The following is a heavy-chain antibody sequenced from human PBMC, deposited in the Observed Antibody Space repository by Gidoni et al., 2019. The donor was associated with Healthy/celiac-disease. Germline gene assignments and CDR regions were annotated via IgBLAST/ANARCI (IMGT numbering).Heavy chain of an antibody. CDR3: AHSSYDSSGYYYRHSFDY. J-gene: IGHJ4*02. V-gene: IGHV2-5*02. CDR1: GFSLSTSGVG. Sequence: QITLKESGPTLVKPTQTLTLTCTFSGFSLSTSGVGVGWIRQPPGKALEWLALIYCDDYKRYSPSLKSRLTITKDTSKNQVVLTMTNMDPVDTATYYCAHSSYDSSGYYYRHSFDYWGQGTLVTVSS. CDR2: IYCDDYK. D-gene: IGHD3-22*01.